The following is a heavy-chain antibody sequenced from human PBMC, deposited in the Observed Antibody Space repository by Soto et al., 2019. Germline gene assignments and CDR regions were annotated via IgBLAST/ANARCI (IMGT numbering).Heavy chain of an antibody. CDR2: ISYDGSNK. D-gene: IGHD6-13*01. Sequence: GGSLRLSCAASGFTFSSYGMHWVRQAPGKGLEWVAVISYDGSNKYYADSVKGRFTISRDNSKNTLYLQMNSLRAEDTAVYYCAKDVGGGRSSWPYYYYYGMDVWGQGTTVTVSS. J-gene: IGHJ6*02. CDR1: GFTFSSYG. V-gene: IGHV3-30*18. CDR3: AKDVGGGRSSWPYYYYYGMDV.